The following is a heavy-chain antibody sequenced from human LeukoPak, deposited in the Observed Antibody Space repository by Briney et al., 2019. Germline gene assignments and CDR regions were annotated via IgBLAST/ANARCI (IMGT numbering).Heavy chain of an antibody. CDR1: GYTFTGYY. Sequence: SVKVSCKASGYTFTGYYMHWVRQAPGQGLEWMGGIIPIFGTANYAQKFQGRVTITADESTSTAYMELSSLRSEDTAVYYCARDGLSSGWSEAFDIWGRGTMVTVSS. CDR2: IIPIFGTA. D-gene: IGHD6-19*01. J-gene: IGHJ3*02. V-gene: IGHV1-69*13. CDR3: ARDGLSSGWSEAFDI.